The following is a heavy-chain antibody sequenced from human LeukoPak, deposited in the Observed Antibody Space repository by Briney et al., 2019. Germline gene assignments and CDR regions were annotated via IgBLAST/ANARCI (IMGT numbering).Heavy chain of an antibody. V-gene: IGHV4-4*07. CDR1: GGSISSYY. J-gene: IGHJ5*02. Sequence: SETLSLTCTVSGGSISSYYWSWIRQPAGKGLEWIGRIYTSGSTNYNPSLRSRVTMSVDASKNQVSLKLSSVTAADTAVYYCARRPFSWFDPWGQGTLVTVSS. CDR2: IYTSGST. D-gene: IGHD2/OR15-2a*01. CDR3: ARRPFSWFDP.